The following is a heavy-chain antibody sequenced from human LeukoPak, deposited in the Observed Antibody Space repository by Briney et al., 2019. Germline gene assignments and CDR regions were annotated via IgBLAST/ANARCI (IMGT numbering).Heavy chain of an antibody. V-gene: IGHV3-48*03. J-gene: IGHJ4*02. CDR3: ARWKESGWVTDY. CDR1: GFTFSSYE. D-gene: IGHD6-19*01. Sequence: GGSLRLSCAASGFTFSSYEMNWVRQAPGKGLEWVSYISSSGDTIYYADSVKGRFTISRDNAKNSLYPQMNSLRAEDTAIYYCARWKESGWVTDYWGQGTLVTVSS. CDR2: ISSSGDTI.